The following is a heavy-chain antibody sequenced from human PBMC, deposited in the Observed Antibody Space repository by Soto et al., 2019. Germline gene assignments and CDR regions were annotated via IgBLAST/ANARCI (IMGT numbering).Heavy chain of an antibody. CDR3: VSDRGYGHASVPYS. D-gene: IGHD5-18*01. CDR1: GFTFSSYG. V-gene: IGHV3-30*13. J-gene: IGHJ4*02. CDR2: ISYDGGIQ. Sequence: QAQLVESGGGVVQPGRSLRLSCAASGFTFSSYGMQWVRQAPGTGLEWVAVISYDGGIQHYADSVKGRFTISRDNSKNRVILQMKCQRADDTAVYYCVSDRGYGHASVPYSWGQGTLVSVS.